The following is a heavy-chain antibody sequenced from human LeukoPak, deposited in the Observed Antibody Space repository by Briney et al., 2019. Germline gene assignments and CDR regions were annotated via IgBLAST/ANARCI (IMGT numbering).Heavy chain of an antibody. J-gene: IGHJ4*02. CDR2: ISYSGST. V-gene: IGHV4-39*07. CDR3: ARDRGPAAGTDY. Sequence: SETLSLTCTVSGGSISSSNYYWGWIRQPPGKGLEWIGSISYSGSTYYNPSLKSRVTISVDTSKSQFSLNLSSVTAADTAVYYCARDRGPAAGTDYWGRGTLVTVSS. CDR1: GGSISSSNYY. D-gene: IGHD6-13*01.